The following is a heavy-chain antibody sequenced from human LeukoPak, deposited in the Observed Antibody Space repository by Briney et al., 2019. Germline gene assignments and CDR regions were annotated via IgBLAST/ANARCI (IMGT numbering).Heavy chain of an antibody. V-gene: IGHV4-59*01. J-gene: IGHJ6*02. Sequence: PSETLSLTRTVSGGSISSYYWSWIRQPPGKGLEWIGYIYYSGSTNYNPSLKSRVTISVDTSKNQFSLKLSSVTAADTAVYYCASSKYSTLMDVWGQGTTVTVSS. CDR1: GGSISSYY. CDR2: IYYSGST. CDR3: ASSKYSTLMDV. D-gene: IGHD6-6*01.